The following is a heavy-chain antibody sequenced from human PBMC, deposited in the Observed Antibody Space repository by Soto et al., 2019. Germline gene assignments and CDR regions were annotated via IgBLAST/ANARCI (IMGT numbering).Heavy chain of an antibody. CDR1: GYTFTDYY. CDR3: ARGRGITIFVYYSYGMDV. J-gene: IGHJ6*02. D-gene: IGHD3-3*01. Sequence: ASVKVSCKASGYTFTDYYMHWVRQAPGQGLEWMGWINPKSGVTNYAQRFQGRVTMTRDTSISTAYMDLSSLRSDDTAVYYCARGRGITIFVYYSYGMDVWGQGTTVTVSS. CDR2: INPKSGVT. V-gene: IGHV1-2*02.